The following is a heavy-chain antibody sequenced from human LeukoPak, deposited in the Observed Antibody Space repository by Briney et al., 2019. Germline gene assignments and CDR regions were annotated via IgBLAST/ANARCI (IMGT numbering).Heavy chain of an antibody. CDR2: IWYDGSNK. CDR3: ARSQAPEDYYYGMDV. CDR1: GFTFSSYG. V-gene: IGHV3-33*01. J-gene: IGHJ6*02. Sequence: PGGSLKLSCAASGFTFSSYGMHWVRQAPGKGLEWMAVIWYDGSNKYYADSVKGRFTISRDNSKNTLYLQMNSLRAEDTAVYYCARSQAPEDYYYGMDVWGQGTTVTVSS.